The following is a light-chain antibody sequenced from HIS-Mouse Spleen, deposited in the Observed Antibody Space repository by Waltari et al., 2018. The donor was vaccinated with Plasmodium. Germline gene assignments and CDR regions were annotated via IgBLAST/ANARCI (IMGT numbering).Light chain of an antibody. CDR1: KLGDKY. CDR3: QAGDSSTDYV. CDR2: QAS. J-gene: IGLJ1*01. Sequence: SYELTQPPSVSVSPGQTASITCSGDKLGDKYACWYQQKPGPSPVVVINQASKRPTGITERFSGANSGNTATLTISGTQAMDEADYYCQAGDSSTDYVFGTGTKVTVL. V-gene: IGLV3-1*01.